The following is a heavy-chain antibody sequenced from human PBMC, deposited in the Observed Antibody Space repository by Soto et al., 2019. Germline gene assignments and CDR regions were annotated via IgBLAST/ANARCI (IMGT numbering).Heavy chain of an antibody. CDR3: AKETHSSGYGSYFDY. Sequence: SETLSLTCTVSGGSISSSSYYWGWIRQPPGKGLEWIGSIYYSGSTYYNPSLKSRVTISVDTSKNQFSLKLTSVTAADTAVYYCAKETHSSGYGSYFDYWGQGTLVTVSS. D-gene: IGHD3-22*01. CDR1: GGSISSSSYY. V-gene: IGHV4-39*02. CDR2: IYYSGST. J-gene: IGHJ4*02.